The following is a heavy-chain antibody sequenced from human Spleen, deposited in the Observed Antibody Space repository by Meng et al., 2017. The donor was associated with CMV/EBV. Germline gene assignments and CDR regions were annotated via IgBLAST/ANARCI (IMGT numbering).Heavy chain of an antibody. J-gene: IGHJ6*02. V-gene: IGHV3-23*03. CDR1: GFTFSSYA. CDR3: IRDVRPGGADV. CDR2: IYSGGSST. D-gene: IGHD5-24*01. Sequence: GGSLRLSCAASGFTFSSYAMSWVRQAPGKGLEWVSVIYSGGSSTYYADSVKGRFTISRDNSKNTLYLQMNSLRAEDTAVYYCIRDVRPGGADVWGQGTTVTVSS.